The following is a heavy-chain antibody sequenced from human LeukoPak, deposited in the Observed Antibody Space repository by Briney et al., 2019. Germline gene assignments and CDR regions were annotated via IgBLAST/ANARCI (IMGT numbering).Heavy chain of an antibody. Sequence: SETLSLTCAVYGGSFSGYYWSGIRQPPGKGLEWIGETNHSGTTNYNPSLKSRVPISVDPSKNHFSLKLSSVTAADTAVYYCARGTYYGSGSYCPYYFDYWGQGTLVTVSS. CDR2: TNHSGTT. CDR1: GGSFSGYY. V-gene: IGHV4-34*01. J-gene: IGHJ4*02. D-gene: IGHD3-10*01. CDR3: ARGTYYGSGSYCPYYFDY.